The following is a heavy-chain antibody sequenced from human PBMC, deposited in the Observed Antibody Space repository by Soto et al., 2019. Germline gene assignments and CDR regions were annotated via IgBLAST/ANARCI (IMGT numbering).Heavy chain of an antibody. Sequence: ASVKVSCKASGYTFTSYGMSWVRQAPGQGLEWMGWISAYNGNTNYAQKLQGRVTMTTDTSTSTAYMELRSLRSDDTAVYYCARDAHDYGDNDYWGQGTLVTVSS. V-gene: IGHV1-18*01. D-gene: IGHD4-17*01. CDR2: ISAYNGNT. J-gene: IGHJ4*02. CDR3: ARDAHDYGDNDY. CDR1: GYTFTSYG.